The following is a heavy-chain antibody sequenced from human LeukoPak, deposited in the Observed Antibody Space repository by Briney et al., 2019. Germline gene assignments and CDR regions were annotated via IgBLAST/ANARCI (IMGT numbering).Heavy chain of an antibody. CDR3: ARDSSGWYNPINFDY. CDR2: ISAYNGNT. J-gene: IGHJ4*02. D-gene: IGHD6-19*01. Sequence: GASVKVSCKASGYTFTLYGITWVRQAPGQGLEWMGWISAYNGNTNYAQKLQGRVTMTTDTSTRTAYMELRSLRSDDTAVYYCARDSSGWYNPINFDYWGQGTLVTVSS. V-gene: IGHV1-18*01. CDR1: GYTFTLYG.